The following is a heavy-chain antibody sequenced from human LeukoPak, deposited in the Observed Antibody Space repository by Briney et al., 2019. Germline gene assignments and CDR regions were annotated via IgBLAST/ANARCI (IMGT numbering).Heavy chain of an antibody. CDR2: IFYSGST. CDR3: ARHGGWLAPFGN. J-gene: IGHJ1*01. CDR1: GFTFDDYA. Sequence: LRLSCAASGFTFDDYAMHWVRQPQGKGLEWIGYIFYSGSTNYNPSLKSRVTISVDTSKNQFSLNLSSVAAADTAVYYCARHGGWLAPFGNWGQGTLVTVSS. V-gene: IGHV4-59*08. D-gene: IGHD3-16*01.